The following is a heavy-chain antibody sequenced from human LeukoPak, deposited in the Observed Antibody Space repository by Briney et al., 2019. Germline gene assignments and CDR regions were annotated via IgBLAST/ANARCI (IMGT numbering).Heavy chain of an antibody. J-gene: IGHJ4*02. D-gene: IGHD3-10*01. CDR2: ISSRGATT. V-gene: IGHV3-23*02. CDR3: ARIGPGSETNF. CDR1: GFTFTTYA. Sequence: GGSLRLSCAVSGFTFTTYAMTWVRQAPGKGLEGVSSISSRGATTFYGDSLKGRFTIPRDNSKNTLYLQMTSLRADDTAVYHCARIGPGSETNFWGQGTLVTVSS.